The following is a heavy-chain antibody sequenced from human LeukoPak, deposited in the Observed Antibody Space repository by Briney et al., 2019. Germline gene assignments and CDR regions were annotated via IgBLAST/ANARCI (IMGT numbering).Heavy chain of an antibody. Sequence: SETLSLTCAVSGGSISSSNWWSWVRQPPGKGLEWIGEIYHSGSTNYNPSLKSRVTISIDTSKKQFSLKLSSLTAADTAVYYCARDGKQWLAAFDSWGQGTLVTVSS. CDR1: GGSISSSNW. J-gene: IGHJ4*02. D-gene: IGHD6-19*01. CDR2: IYHSGST. CDR3: ARDGKQWLAAFDS. V-gene: IGHV4-4*02.